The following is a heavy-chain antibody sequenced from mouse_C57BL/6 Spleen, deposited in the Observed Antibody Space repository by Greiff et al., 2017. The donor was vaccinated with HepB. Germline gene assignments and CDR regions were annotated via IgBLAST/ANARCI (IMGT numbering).Heavy chain of an antibody. D-gene: IGHD1-1*01. CDR3: ATITTGVEGDY. V-gene: IGHV5-17*01. Sequence: EVKLVESGGGLVKPGGSLKLSCAASGFTFSDYGMHWVRQAPEKGLEWVAYISSGSSTIYYADTVKGRFTISRNNAKNTLFLQMTSLRSEDTAMYYCATITTGVEGDYWGQGTTLTVSS. J-gene: IGHJ2*01. CDR1: GFTFSDYG. CDR2: ISSGSSTI.